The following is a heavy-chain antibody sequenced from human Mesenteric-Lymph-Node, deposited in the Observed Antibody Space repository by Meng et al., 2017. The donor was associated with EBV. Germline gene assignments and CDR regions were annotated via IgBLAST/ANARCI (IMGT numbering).Heavy chain of an antibody. Sequence: KGSGPDLVKPSEPMPPTCPVSLAPIGRCCSSWGWTRQPPGKGLMWIVSIYYIGSTYYNPSLKSRVTISADTSKNQFSLKLSSVTAADTAVYYCARRGGYCSSTSCSYYFDYWGQGTLVTVSS. CDR3: ARRGGYCSSTSCSYYFDY. D-gene: IGHD2-2*01. V-gene: IGHV4-39*01. CDR2: IYYIGST. J-gene: IGHJ4*02. CDR1: LAPIGRCCSS.